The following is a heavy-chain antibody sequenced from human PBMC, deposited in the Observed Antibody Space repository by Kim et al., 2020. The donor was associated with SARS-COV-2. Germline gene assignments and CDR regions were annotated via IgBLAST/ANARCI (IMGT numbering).Heavy chain of an antibody. CDR2: IDISGDTK. V-gene: IGHV3-48*03. CDR1: GLDLKTYE. Sequence: GGSLRLSCAVSGLDLKTYEMNWVRQAPGKGLQWLTYIDISGDTKFYADSVKGRFIISRDDSKKILYLEMNRLRVDDTALYYCTTDSAFGGSDHWGRGTQVTVSS. D-gene: IGHD1-26*01. CDR3: TTDSAFGGSDH. J-gene: IGHJ4*02.